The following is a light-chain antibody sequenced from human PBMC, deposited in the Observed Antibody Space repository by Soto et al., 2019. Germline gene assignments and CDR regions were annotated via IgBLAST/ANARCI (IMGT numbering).Light chain of an antibody. CDR3: QQYGSSPGT. V-gene: IGKV3-20*01. J-gene: IGKJ4*01. CDR1: QSVSSSY. Sequence: TQSPSTLSASVGDRVTITCRASQSVSSSYLAWYQQKPGQAPRLLIYNAFNRATGIPDRFSGSGSGTDFTLTISRLEPEDFAVYYCQQYGSSPGTFGGGTKVDIK. CDR2: NAF.